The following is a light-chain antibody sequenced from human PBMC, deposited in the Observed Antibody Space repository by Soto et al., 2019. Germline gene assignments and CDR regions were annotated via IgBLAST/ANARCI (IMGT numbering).Light chain of an antibody. Sequence: IPLTQSPSSLSASVGDRVTITCRASQGMSNYLACYQQKPGNAPKLLIYAASTLQSGVPSRYRGSGSGTDFTLTIGSLQPEDFATYFCRRLSRAFGGGTRVEIK. CDR3: RRLSRA. CDR1: QGMSNY. V-gene: IGKV1-9*01. CDR2: AAS. J-gene: IGKJ4*01.